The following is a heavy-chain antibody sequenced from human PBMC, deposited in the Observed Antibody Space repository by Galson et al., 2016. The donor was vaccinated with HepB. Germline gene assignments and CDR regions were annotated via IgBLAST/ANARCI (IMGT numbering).Heavy chain of an antibody. V-gene: IGHV3-33*06. CDR3: AKVFYNSGYYDH. D-gene: IGHD2/OR15-2a*01. CDR2: IWDDGSK. Sequence: SLRLSCAASGFTFSSYGMHWVRQAPGKGLEWIADIWDDGSKRYADSVQGRFTISRDNSRNTLYLQMNNLRGEDTAVYFCAKVFYNSGYYDHWGQGTLVTVSS. J-gene: IGHJ4*02. CDR1: GFTFSSYG.